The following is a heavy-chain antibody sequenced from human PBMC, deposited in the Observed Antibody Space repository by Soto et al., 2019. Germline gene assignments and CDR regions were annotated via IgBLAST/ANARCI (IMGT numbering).Heavy chain of an antibody. Sequence: PSEPLSLTCTVSGGSISNSYWSWIRQPPGRGLEWIGHIFYSGSTNYNPALKSRVTISVDTSKSQFSLKLSSVTAADTAVYYCAKDSGYNYGYFRWFDPWGQGTLVTVS. CDR2: IFYSGST. CDR1: GGSISNSY. J-gene: IGHJ5*02. CDR3: AKDSGYNYGYFRWFDP. D-gene: IGHD5-18*01. V-gene: IGHV4-59*01.